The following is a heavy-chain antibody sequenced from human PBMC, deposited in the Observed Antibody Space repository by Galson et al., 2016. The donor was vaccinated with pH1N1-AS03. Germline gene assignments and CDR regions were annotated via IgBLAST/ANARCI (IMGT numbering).Heavy chain of an antibody. V-gene: IGHV3-30-3*01. CDR1: GFTFSDIA. Sequence: SLRLSCAASGFTFSDIAMHWVRQAPGKGLDWVAVISYDGSNKYYEDSVKGRFTISRDSSKSTLYLQMNSLRPEDTAMYYCARDYIVGATRGAGTFDVWGHGTMVTVSS. D-gene: IGHD1-26*01. CDR3: ARDYIVGATRGAGTFDV. CDR2: ISYDGSNK. J-gene: IGHJ3*01.